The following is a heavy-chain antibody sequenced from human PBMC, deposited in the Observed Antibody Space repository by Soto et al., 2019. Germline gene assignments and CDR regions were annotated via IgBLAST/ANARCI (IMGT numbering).Heavy chain of an antibody. CDR3: AKAAYDFWSGYLDSRYNWFDP. CDR2: ISGSGGST. D-gene: IGHD3-3*01. J-gene: IGHJ5*02. Sequence: SLRLSCAASGFTFSSYAMSWVRQAPGKGLEWVSAISGSGGSTYYADSVKGRFTISRDNSKNTLYLQMNSLRAEDTAVYYCAKAAYDFWSGYLDSRYNWFDPWGQGALVTVSS. V-gene: IGHV3-23*01. CDR1: GFTFSSYA.